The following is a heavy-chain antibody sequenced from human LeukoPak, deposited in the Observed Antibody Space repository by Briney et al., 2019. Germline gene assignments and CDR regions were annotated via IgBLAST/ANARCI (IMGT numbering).Heavy chain of an antibody. Sequence: SGGSLRLSCAASGFTVSSNYMSWVRQAPGKGLEWVSVLYTGGTTYYADSVKGRFTISRDNSKNTVYLDMNSLRAEDTAVYHCARAVDIVATTPFDLWGQGTMVTVSS. D-gene: IGHD5-12*01. J-gene: IGHJ3*01. CDR2: LYTGGTT. V-gene: IGHV3-66*01. CDR3: ARAVDIVATTPFDL. CDR1: GFTVSSNY.